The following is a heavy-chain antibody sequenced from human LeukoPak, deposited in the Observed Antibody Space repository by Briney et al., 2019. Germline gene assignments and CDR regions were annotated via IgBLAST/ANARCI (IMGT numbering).Heavy chain of an antibody. Sequence: TSETLSLTCAVYGGSFSGYYWSWIRQPPGKGLEWIGEINHSGSTNYNPSLKSRVTISVDTSKNQFSLKLSSVTAADTAVYYCAGPGAARLDYWGQGTLVTVSS. CDR1: GGSFSGYY. V-gene: IGHV4-34*01. CDR3: AGPGAARLDY. CDR2: INHSGST. J-gene: IGHJ4*02. D-gene: IGHD6-6*01.